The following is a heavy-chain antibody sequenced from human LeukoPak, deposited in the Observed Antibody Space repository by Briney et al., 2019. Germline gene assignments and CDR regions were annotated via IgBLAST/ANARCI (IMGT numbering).Heavy chain of an antibody. V-gene: IGHV3-11*04. CDR1: GFTFSDYY. Sequence: GGSLRLSCAASGFTFSDYYMSWIRQAPGKGLEWVSYISSSGSTIYYADSVKGRFTISRDNAKNSLYLQMNSLRAEDTAVYYCARDVDVVVAAAIEGLLDYWGQGTLVTVSS. J-gene: IGHJ4*02. CDR2: ISSSGSTI. D-gene: IGHD2-2*01. CDR3: ARDVDVVVAAAIEGLLDY.